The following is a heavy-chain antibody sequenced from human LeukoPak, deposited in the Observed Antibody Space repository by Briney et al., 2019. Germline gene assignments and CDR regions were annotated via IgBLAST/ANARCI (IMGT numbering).Heavy chain of an antibody. CDR2: ISTSGTTI. Sequence: GGSLSLSCAASGFTFSSYEMNWVRQAPGKRLEWVSYISTSGTTIYYADSVKGRFTISRDNAKKSLYLQMNSLRAEDTAVYYCARINWLDPWGQGTLVTVSS. J-gene: IGHJ5*02. CDR1: GFTFSSYE. CDR3: ARINWLDP. V-gene: IGHV3-48*03.